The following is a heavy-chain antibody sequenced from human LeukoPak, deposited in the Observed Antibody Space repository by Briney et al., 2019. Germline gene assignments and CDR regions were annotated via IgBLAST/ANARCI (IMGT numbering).Heavy chain of an antibody. D-gene: IGHD3-3*01. J-gene: IGHJ4*02. Sequence: SETLSLTCTVSGGSISSSTYYWGWIRQPPGKGLEWIGSFFYSGSTYYNPSLKSRLTMSVDTSNNQFSLKLMSVTAADTAVYYCASGTSTYYELYFWGQGTLVTVSA. V-gene: IGHV4-39*01. CDR1: GGSISSSTYY. CDR2: FFYSGST. CDR3: ASGTSTYYELYF.